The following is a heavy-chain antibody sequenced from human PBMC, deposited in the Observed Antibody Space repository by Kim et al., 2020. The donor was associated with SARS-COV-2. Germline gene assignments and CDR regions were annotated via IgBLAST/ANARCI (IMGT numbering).Heavy chain of an antibody. J-gene: IGHJ6*02. V-gene: IGHV4-39*01. D-gene: IGHD3-10*01. CDR3: ASPGAVLWFREQKTGYGMDV. CDR2: IYYSGST. CDR1: GGSISSSSYY. Sequence: SETLSLTCTVSGGSISSSSYYWGWIRQPPGKGLEWIGSIYYSGSTYYNPSLKSRVTISVDTSKNQFSLKLSSVTAADTAVYYCASPGAVLWFREQKTGYGMDVWGQGTTVTVSS.